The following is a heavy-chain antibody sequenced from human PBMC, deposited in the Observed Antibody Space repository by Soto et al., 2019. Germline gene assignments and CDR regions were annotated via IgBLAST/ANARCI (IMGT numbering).Heavy chain of an antibody. D-gene: IGHD5-12*01. CDR3: VRDRGGWLRSPWDY. CDR1: GFTFSSYA. Sequence: EVQLLESGGGLVQPGGSLRLSCAASGFTFSSYAMTWVRQAPGKGLEWVSAISGSGGSTYYADSVKGRFTISRDSSKNTLYLQMSSLRAEDTAVYYCVRDRGGWLRSPWDYWGQGTLVTVSS. J-gene: IGHJ4*02. CDR2: ISGSGGST. V-gene: IGHV3-23*01.